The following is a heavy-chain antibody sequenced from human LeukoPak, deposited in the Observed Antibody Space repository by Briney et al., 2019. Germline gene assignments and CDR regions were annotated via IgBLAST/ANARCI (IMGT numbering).Heavy chain of an antibody. V-gene: IGHV7-4-1*02. D-gene: IGHD6-19*01. CDR1: GYTFTSYA. J-gene: IGHJ5*02. CDR3: AAHSAYSSGRGYWFDP. CDR2: INTNTGNP. Sequence: ASVKVSRKASGYTFTSYAMNWVRPAPGQGLEWVGWINTNTGNPTYAQGFTGRFVFSLDTSVSTAYLQISSLKAEDTAVYYCAAHSAYSSGRGYWFDPWGQGTLVTVSS.